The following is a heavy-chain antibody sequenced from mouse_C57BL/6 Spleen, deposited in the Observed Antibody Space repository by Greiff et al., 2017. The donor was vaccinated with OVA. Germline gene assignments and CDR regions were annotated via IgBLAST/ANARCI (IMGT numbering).Heavy chain of an antibody. CDR3: ARSLYDYSWFAY. V-gene: IGHV1-61*01. CDR2: IYPSDSET. D-gene: IGHD2-4*01. J-gene: IGHJ3*01. Sequence: QVQLQQPGAELVRPGSSVKLSCKASGYTFTSYWMDWVKQRPGQGLEWIGNIYPSDSETHYNQKFKDKATLTVDKSSSTAYMQLSSLTSEDSAVYYCARSLYDYSWFAYWGQGTLVTVSA. CDR1: GYTFTSYW.